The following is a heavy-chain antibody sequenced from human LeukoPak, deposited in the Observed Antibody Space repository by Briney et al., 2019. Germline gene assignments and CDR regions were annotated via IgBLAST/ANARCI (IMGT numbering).Heavy chain of an antibody. J-gene: IGHJ3*02. CDR2: INHSGST. Sequence: SETLSLTCVVYGGSFSGYYWSWIRQPPGKGLEWIGEINHSGSTNYNPSLKSRVTISVDTSKNQFSLKLSSVTAADTAVYYCARAYCSSTSCYYNAFDIWGQGTMVTVSS. V-gene: IGHV4-34*01. CDR1: GGSFSGYY. D-gene: IGHD2-2*01. CDR3: ARAYCSSTSCYYNAFDI.